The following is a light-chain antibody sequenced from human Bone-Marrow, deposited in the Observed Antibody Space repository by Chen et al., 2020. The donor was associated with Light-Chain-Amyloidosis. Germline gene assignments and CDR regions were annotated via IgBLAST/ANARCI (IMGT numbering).Light chain of an antibody. CDR1: DWPTKY. CDR2: RDT. J-gene: IGLJ2*01. V-gene: IGLV3-25*03. CDR3: QSADSSGTYEVI. Sequence: SYELTHPPSLSVSPGQPARTTCSGADWPTKYASWYQQKPGQAPVLVIHRDTDRPSGISERCSGSSSGTTATLTISGVQAEDEADYHCQSADSSGTYEVIFGGGTKLTVL.